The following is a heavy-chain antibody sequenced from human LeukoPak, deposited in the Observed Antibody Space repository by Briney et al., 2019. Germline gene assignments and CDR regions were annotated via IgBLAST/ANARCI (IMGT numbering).Heavy chain of an antibody. CDR3: ARVHGGTFDY. CDR1: GGSISSGGYS. D-gene: IGHD4-23*01. Sequence: SETLSLTCAVSGGSISSGGYSSSWIRQPPGKGLEWIGYIYHSGSTYYNPSLKSRVTISVDRSKNQFSLKLSSVTAADTAVYYCARVHGGTFDYWGQGTLVTVSS. J-gene: IGHJ4*02. CDR2: IYHSGST. V-gene: IGHV4-30-2*01.